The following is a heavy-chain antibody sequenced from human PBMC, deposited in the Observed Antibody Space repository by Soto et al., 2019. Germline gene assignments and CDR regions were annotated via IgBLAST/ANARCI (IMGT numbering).Heavy chain of an antibody. J-gene: IGHJ4*02. D-gene: IGHD3-22*01. CDR3: AKDDDSSGYGKGYFDY. CDR1: GFTFSSYA. V-gene: IGHV3-23*01. Sequence: GGSLRLSCAASGFTFSSYAMSWVRQAPGKGLEWVSAISGSGGSTYYADSVKGRFTISRDNSKNTLYLQMNSLRAEDTAVYYCAKDDDSSGYGKGYFDYWGQGTLVTVSS. CDR2: ISGSGGST.